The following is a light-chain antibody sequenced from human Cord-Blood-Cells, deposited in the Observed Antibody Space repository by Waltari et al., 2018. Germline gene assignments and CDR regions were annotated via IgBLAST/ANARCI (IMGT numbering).Light chain of an antibody. Sequence: EIVMTQSQATLSVSPGDRATLSCRASQSVSSNLAWYQQKPGQAPRLLIYGASTRATGIPARFSGSGSGTEFTLTISSLQSEDFAVYYCQQYNNWPPYTFGQGTKLEIK. CDR3: QQYNNWPPYT. CDR2: GAS. CDR1: QSVSSN. V-gene: IGKV3-15*01. J-gene: IGKJ2*01.